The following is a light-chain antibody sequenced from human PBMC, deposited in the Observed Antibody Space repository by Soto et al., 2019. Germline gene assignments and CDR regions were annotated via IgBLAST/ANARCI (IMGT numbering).Light chain of an antibody. CDR1: SSDVGAYNY. J-gene: IGLJ7*01. Sequence: QSALTQPASVSGSPGQSITISCTGTSSDVGAYNYVTWYQQHPGKAPKLMIYEVSNRPSGVSNRFSGSKSGNTASLTISGLRAEDEAYYYCSSRTISSTVVFGGGTQLTVL. V-gene: IGLV2-14*01. CDR3: SSRTISSTVV. CDR2: EVS.